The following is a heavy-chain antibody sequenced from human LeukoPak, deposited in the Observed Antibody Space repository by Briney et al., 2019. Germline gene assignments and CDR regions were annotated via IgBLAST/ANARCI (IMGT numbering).Heavy chain of an antibody. J-gene: IGHJ4*02. V-gene: IGHV3-9*03. CDR2: ISWNSGSI. Sequence: GGSLRLSCAASGFTFDDYAMHWVRQAAGKGLEWVSGISWNSGSIGYADSVKGRFTISRDNARNSLYLQMNSLRAEDMALYYCAKDLDGGGAIYDSSGFDYWGQGTLVTVSS. CDR1: GFTFDDYA. D-gene: IGHD3-22*01. CDR3: AKDLDGGGAIYDSSGFDY.